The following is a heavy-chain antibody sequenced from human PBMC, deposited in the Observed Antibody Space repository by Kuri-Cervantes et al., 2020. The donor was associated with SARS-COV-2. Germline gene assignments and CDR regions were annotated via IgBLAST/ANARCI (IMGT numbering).Heavy chain of an antibody. CDR2: IYYSGST. CDR3: ARDGGWSGPSYFDY. J-gene: IGHJ4*02. V-gene: IGHV4-31*11. D-gene: IGHD3-3*01. CDR1: GGSISSGGYY. Sequence: SETLSLTCAVSGGSISSGGYYWSWIRQYPGKGLEWIGYIYYSGSTYYNPSLKSRVTISVDTSKNQFSLKLSSVTAADTAVYYCARDGGWSGPSYFDYWGQGTLVTGSS.